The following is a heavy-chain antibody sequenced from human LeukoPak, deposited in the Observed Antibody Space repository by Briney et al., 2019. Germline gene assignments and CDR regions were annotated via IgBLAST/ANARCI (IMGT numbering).Heavy chain of an antibody. J-gene: IGHJ4*02. D-gene: IGHD3-22*01. CDR1: GYTFTGYY. Sequence: GASVKVSCKASGYTFTGYYMHWVRQAPGQGLEWMGWINPNSGGTNYAQKFQGRVTMTRDTSISTAYMELSRLRSDDTAVYYCARESFYDSSGYYRYFDYWGQGTLVTVSS. CDR3: ARESFYDSSGYYRYFDY. V-gene: IGHV1-2*02. CDR2: INPNSGGT.